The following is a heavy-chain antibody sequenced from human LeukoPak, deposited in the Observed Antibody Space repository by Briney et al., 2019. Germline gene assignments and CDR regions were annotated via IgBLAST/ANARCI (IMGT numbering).Heavy chain of an antibody. Sequence: SETLSLTCTVSGGSVSSGSYYWSWIRQPPGKGLEWIGYIYYSGSTNYNPSLKSRVTIPVDTSKNQFSLNLSSVTAADTAVYYCARLYYDSSGYYQICYFDYWGQGTLVTVSS. V-gene: IGHV4-61*01. CDR3: ARLYYDSSGYYQICYFDY. CDR2: IYYSGST. D-gene: IGHD3-22*01. CDR1: GGSVSSGSYY. J-gene: IGHJ4*02.